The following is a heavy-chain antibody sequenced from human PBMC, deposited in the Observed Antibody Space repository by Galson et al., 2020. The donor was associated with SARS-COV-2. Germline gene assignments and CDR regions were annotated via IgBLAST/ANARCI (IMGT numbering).Heavy chain of an antibody. CDR3: ARHGASSGWYEGIDY. V-gene: IGHV5-51*01. D-gene: IGHD6-19*01. CDR2: IYPDDSYT. J-gene: IGHJ4*02. CDR1: GYSFTNYW. Sequence: ISCRTSGYSFTNYWIGWVRQMPGKGLEWMGIIYPDDSYTIYSPSFQGQVTISADKSISTAFLQWSSLKASDTDIYYCARHGASSGWYEGIDYWGQGTLVTVSS.